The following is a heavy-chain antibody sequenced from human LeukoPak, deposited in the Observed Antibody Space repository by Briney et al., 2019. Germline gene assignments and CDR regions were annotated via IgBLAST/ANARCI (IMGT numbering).Heavy chain of an antibody. CDR1: GGSISGSY. CDR3: AREITMIVVATGNIGYYGMDV. Sequence: SSETLSLTCTVSGGSISGSYWSWIRQPPGKGLEWIGYIYYSGSTNYNPSLKSRVTISVDTSKNQFSLKLSSVTAADAAVYYCAREITMIVVATGNIGYYGMDVWGQGTTVTVSS. V-gene: IGHV4-59*01. D-gene: IGHD3-22*01. CDR2: IYYSGST. J-gene: IGHJ6*02.